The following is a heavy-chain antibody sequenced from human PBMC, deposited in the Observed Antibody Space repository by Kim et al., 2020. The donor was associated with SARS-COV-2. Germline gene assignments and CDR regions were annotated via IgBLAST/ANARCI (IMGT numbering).Heavy chain of an antibody. D-gene: IGHD3-10*01. CDR1: GFTFSSYG. CDR2: ISYDGSNK. J-gene: IGHJ6*02. Sequence: GGSLRLSCAASGFTFSSYGMHWVRQAPGKGLEWVAVISYDGSNKYYADSVKGRFTISRDNSKNTLYLQMNSLRAEDTAVYYCAKDRGSGMSFGGMDVWGQGTTVTVSS. V-gene: IGHV3-30*18. CDR3: AKDRGSGMSFGGMDV.